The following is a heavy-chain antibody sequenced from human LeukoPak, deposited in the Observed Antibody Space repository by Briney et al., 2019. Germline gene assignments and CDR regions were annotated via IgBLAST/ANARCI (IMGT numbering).Heavy chain of an antibody. J-gene: IGHJ5*02. CDR1: GFTFSSYG. CDR3: AGYCSTTSCYSSPNWFDP. D-gene: IGHD2-2*01. Sequence: GGSLRLSCAASGFTFSSYGMSWVRQAPGKGLEWISGISSSGGNTYYADPVKGRFTISRDNTKNTVYLQMNSLRAEDTAVYYCAGYCSTTSCYSSPNWFDPWGQGTLVTVSS. CDR2: ISSSGGNT. V-gene: IGHV3-23*01.